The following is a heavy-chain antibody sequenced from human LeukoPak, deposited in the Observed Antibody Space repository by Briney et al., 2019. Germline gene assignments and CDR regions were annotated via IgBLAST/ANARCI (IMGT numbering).Heavy chain of an antibody. D-gene: IGHD3-22*01. Sequence: SETLPLTCTVSGGSISTGGYYWSWIRQHPGKGLEWIGNIYYSGSTYYSPSLKSRVTMSVDTSKNQFSLTLISVTAADTAVYFCARAAPNYYDSSGSLRNPYFDYWGQGTLVTVSS. V-gene: IGHV4-31*03. CDR1: GGSISTGGYY. CDR3: ARAAPNYYDSSGSLRNPYFDY. J-gene: IGHJ4*02. CDR2: IYYSGST.